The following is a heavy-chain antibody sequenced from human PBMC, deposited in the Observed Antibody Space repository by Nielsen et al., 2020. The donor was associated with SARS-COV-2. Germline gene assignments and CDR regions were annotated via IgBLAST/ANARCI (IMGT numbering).Heavy chain of an antibody. V-gene: IGHV3-21*01. CDR2: ISSYSNYK. J-gene: IGHJ4*02. Sequence: ESLKISCEASGFNFSQYTMNWVRQAPGQGLEWASSISSYSNYKQYADSVKGRFAISRDNAKSSLYLQMSSLRAEDTGVYYCVRESSTYYIDYWGQGILVTVSS. CDR1: GFNFSQYT. D-gene: IGHD2-15*01. CDR3: VRESSTYYIDY.